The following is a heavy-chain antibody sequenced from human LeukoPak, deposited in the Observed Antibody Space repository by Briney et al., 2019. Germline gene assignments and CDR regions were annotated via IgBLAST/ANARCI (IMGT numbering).Heavy chain of an antibody. V-gene: IGHV4-30-4*01. CDR2: IYYSGST. CDR1: GGSISSGDYY. CDR3: ARATLLSPSDY. D-gene: IGHD2/OR15-2a*01. Sequence: PSETLSLTCTVSGGSISSGDYYWSWIRQPPGKGLEWIGYIYYSGSTYYNPSLKSRVTISVDTSKNQFSLKLSSVTAADTAVYYCARATLLSPSDYWGQGTLVTVSS. J-gene: IGHJ4*02.